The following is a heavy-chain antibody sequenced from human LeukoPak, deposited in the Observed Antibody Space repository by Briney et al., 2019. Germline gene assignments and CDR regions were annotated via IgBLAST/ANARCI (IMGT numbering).Heavy chain of an antibody. CDR1: GYTFTSFG. J-gene: IGHJ4*02. V-gene: IGHV1-18*03. Sequence: ASVKVSCKASGYTFTSFGISWVRQAPGQGLEWMGWISAYNANTNFAQNLQGRVTITRDTSASTAYMELSSLRSEDMAVYYCARGPVFYYDSSGYNYFDYWGQGTLVTVSS. D-gene: IGHD3-22*01. CDR2: ISAYNANT. CDR3: ARGPVFYYDSSGYNYFDY.